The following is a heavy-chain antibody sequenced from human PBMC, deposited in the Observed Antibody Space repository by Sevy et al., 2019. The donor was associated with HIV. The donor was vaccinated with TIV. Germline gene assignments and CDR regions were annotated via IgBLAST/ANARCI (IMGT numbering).Heavy chain of an antibody. V-gene: IGHV3-33*01. J-gene: IGHJ4*02. Sequence: QPGGSLRLSCAATGFTFSNYAMHWVRQTPGKGLEWVAIIWSDGRFENHGDSVKGRFTISRDNSKNTLYLQMNNVRVEDTAVYYCARGGYYYDNAAYYALDSWGQGTLVTVSS. CDR1: GFTFSNYA. D-gene: IGHD3-22*01. CDR3: ARGGYYYDNAAYYALDS. CDR2: IWSDGRFE.